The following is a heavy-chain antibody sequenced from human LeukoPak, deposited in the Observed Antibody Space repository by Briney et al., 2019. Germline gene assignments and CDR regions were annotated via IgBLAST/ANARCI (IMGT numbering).Heavy chain of an antibody. CDR1: GYTFTSYG. D-gene: IGHD2-2*01. CDR3: AXXXXYCXSTSCHFDY. Sequence: ASVKVSCKASGYTFTSYGISWVRQAPGQGLEWMGWISAYNGNTNYAQKLQGRVTMTTDTSTSTAYMELRSLRSDDTAVYYCAXXXXYCXSTSCHFDYWGQGTLVTVSS. CDR2: ISAYNGNT. J-gene: IGHJ4*02. V-gene: IGHV1-18*01.